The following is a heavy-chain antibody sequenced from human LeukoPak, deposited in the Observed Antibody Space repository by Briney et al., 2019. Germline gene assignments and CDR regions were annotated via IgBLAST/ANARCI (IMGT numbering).Heavy chain of an antibody. V-gene: IGHV1-46*01. CDR1: GYTFTSYY. CDR2: INPSSGST. J-gene: IGHJ4*02. Sequence: ASVKVSCKASGYTFTSYYMHWVRQAPGQGLEWMGIINPSSGSTSYAQKFQGRVTMTRDTSTSTVYMELSSLRSEDTAVYYCARCYYYGSGSSPLDYWGQGTLVTVSS. CDR3: ARCYYYGSGSSPLDY. D-gene: IGHD3-10*01.